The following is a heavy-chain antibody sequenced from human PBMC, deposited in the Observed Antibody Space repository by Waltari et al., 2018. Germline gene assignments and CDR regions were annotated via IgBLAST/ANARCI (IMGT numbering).Heavy chain of an antibody. V-gene: IGHV3-21*01. CDR3: ARDPDQFSSSWYDY. Sequence: EVQLVESGGGLVKPGGSLRLSCAASGFTFSSYSLNWVRQAPGKGLEWVSSISSSSSYIYYADSVKGRFTISRDNAKNSLYLQMNSLRAEDTAVYYCARDPDQFSSSWYDYWGQGTLVTVSS. CDR1: GFTFSSYS. D-gene: IGHD6-13*01. J-gene: IGHJ4*02. CDR2: ISSSSSYI.